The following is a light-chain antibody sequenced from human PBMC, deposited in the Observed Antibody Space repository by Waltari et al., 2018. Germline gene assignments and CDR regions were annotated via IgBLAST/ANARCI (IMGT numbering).Light chain of an antibody. CDR3: GAWDGSLSADV. CDR2: ENN. CDR1: RSNIGRNS. J-gene: IGLJ1*01. Sequence: QSVLTQPPSVSAAPGQRVTISCSGSRSNIGRNSVAWYQHVPGTAPKVLIYENNKRPSRIPDRFYGSKSGTSATLGITGLQTGDEADYFCGAWDGSLSADVFGTGTKVTVL. V-gene: IGLV1-51*01.